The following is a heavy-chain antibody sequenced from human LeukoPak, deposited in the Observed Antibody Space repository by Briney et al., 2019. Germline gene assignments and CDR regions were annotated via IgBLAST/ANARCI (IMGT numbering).Heavy chain of an antibody. J-gene: IGHJ6*02. V-gene: IGHV3-30-3*01. CDR2: ISYDGSNK. CDR1: GFTFSSYA. CDR3: ARAPSNYCGGDCSYPWDYYYGMDV. Sequence: GGSLRLSCAASGFTFSSYAMHWVRQAPGKGLEWVAVISYDGSNKYYADPVKGRFTISRDNSKNTLYLQMNSLRAEDTAVYYCARAPSNYCGGDCSYPWDYYYGMDVWGQGTTVTVSS. D-gene: IGHD2-21*02.